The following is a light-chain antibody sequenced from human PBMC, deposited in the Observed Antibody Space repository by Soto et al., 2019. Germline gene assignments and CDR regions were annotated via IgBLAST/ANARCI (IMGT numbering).Light chain of an antibody. CDR3: QQRSNRPRFT. J-gene: IGKJ3*01. Sequence: EIVLTQSPATLSLSPGERATLSCRASQSVDNYLAWYQQKPGQAPRLLIYDVSNRATGTPARFSGSGSGTDFTLSIISLEAEDFAVYYCQQRSNRPRFTFGPGTKVDIK. CDR2: DVS. V-gene: IGKV3-11*01. CDR1: QSVDNY.